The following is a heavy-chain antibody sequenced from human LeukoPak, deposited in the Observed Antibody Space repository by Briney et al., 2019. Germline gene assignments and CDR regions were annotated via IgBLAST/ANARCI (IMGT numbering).Heavy chain of an antibody. CDR1: GYTFTDYY. Sequence: ASVKVSCKASGYTFTDYYIHWVRQAPGQGLEWMGWISAYNGNTNYAQKLQGRVTMTTDTSTSTAYMELRSLRSDDTAVYYCARDAGVAVAGKFSNYWGQGTLVTVSS. CDR3: ARDAGVAVAGKFSNY. J-gene: IGHJ4*02. D-gene: IGHD6-19*01. V-gene: IGHV1-18*04. CDR2: ISAYNGNT.